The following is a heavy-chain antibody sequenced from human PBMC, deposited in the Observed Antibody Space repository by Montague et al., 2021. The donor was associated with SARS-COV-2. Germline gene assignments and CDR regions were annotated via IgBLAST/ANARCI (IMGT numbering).Heavy chain of an antibody. CDR2: TYYRSKWDS. CDR3: ASSGITLTGLDAFDI. CDR1: GDSVSSKSVA. D-gene: IGHD3-9*01. J-gene: IGHJ3*02. Sequence: CAISGDSVSSKSVAWNWIRQSPSRGLEWLGRTYYRSKWDSDYAESFKRXLVITPDTSKNQVSLQLNSVIPEDTAVYFCASSGITLTGLDAFDIWGQGTMVTVSS. V-gene: IGHV6-1*01.